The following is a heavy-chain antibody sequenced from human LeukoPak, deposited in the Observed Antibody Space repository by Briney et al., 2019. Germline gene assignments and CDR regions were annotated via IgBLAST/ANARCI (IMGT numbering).Heavy chain of an antibody. J-gene: IGHJ3*01. D-gene: IGHD2-21*02. CDR1: GYSFSNYW. CDR3: ARRLKGGDYYSYGDAFDL. CDR2: IYPGDSDS. Sequence: GESLKISCKGSGYSFSNYWIGWVRQMPGKGLEWMGIIYPGDSDSRYSPSFQGQVTISADKSISSAYLQWSSLKASDTAIYFCARRLKGGDYYSYGDAFDLWGQGTMVTVSS. V-gene: IGHV5-51*01.